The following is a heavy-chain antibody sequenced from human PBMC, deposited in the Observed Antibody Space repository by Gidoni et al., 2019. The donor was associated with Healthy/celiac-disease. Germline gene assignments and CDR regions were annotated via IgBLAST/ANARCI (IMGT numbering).Heavy chain of an antibody. Sequence: EVQLLESGGGLVQPGGSLRISCAASGFTFSSDAMSWVRQAPGKGLEWVSAISGSGGSTYFAASVKGRFTISRDNSKNTAVYYCAKDPGATVGYWYFDLWGRGTLVTVSS. J-gene: IGHJ2*01. CDR2: ISGSGGST. CDR1: GFTFSSDA. CDR3: DL. V-gene: IGHV3-23*01. D-gene: IGHD4-17*01.